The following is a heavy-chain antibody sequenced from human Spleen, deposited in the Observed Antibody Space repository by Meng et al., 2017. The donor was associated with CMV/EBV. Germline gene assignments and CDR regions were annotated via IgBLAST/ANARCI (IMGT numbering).Heavy chain of an antibody. V-gene: IGHV3-38-3*01. CDR1: GFTVSSNE. J-gene: IGHJ6*02. D-gene: IGHD2-2*01. CDR2: ITGGGT. CDR3: ARAAFCSSSTCWYGMDV. Sequence: LSLTCAASGFTVSSNEMSWVRQAPGKGLEWVSSITGGGTYYADSRKGRFIISRDNSMDTMYLQMNSLRPEDTAVYYCARAAFCSSSTCWYGMDVWGPGTTVTVSS.